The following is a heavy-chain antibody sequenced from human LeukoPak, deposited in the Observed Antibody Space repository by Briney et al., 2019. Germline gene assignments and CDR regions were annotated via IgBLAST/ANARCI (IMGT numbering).Heavy chain of an antibody. CDR3: ARDSPFDP. J-gene: IGHJ5*02. CDR1: GGSISSSSYY. CDR2: IYYSGST. V-gene: IGHV4-39*07. Sequence: TSSETLSLTCTVSGGSISSSSYYWGWIRQPPGKGLEWIGSIYYSGSTYYNPSLKSRVTISVDTSKNQFSLKLSSVTAADTAVYYCARDSPFDPWGQGTLVTVSS.